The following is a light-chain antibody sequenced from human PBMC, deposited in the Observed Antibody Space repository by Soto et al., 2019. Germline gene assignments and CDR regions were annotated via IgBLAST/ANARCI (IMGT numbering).Light chain of an antibody. CDR3: AAWDDSLNGDV. CDR2: CNN. Sequence: QSVLTQPPSASGTPGQRVTISCSGSSYNIGSNTVNWYQQLPGTAPKLLIYCNNQRPSGVPYRFSGSKSGTSASLAISGLQAEDEADYYCAAWDDSLNGDVFGTGTKLTVL. J-gene: IGLJ1*01. V-gene: IGLV1-44*01. CDR1: SYNIGSNT.